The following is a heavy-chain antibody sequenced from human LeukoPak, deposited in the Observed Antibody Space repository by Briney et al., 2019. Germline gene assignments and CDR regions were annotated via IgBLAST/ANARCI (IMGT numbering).Heavy chain of an antibody. CDR2: ISRTGGDT. Sequence: GGSLRLSCGASGFTFSSSAMCWVRQAPGKGLEWVSGISRTGGDTYYADSVKGRFTISRDNSKNTLYLQMNSLRAEDTAVYYCARDRAAADLDYWGQGTLVTVSS. J-gene: IGHJ4*02. V-gene: IGHV3-23*01. D-gene: IGHD6-13*01. CDR1: GFTFSSSA. CDR3: ARDRAAADLDY.